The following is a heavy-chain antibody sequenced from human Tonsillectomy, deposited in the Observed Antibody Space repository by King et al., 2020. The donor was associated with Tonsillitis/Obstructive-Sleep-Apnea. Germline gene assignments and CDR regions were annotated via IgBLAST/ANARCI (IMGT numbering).Heavy chain of an antibody. J-gene: IGHJ4*02. CDR2: IIPILHIX. CDR1: GGTFSSHA. V-gene: IGHV1-69*04. D-gene: IGHD2-2*02. Sequence: QLVQSGAEVKKPGSSVQVSCKASGGTFSSHAINWVRQAPGQGLEWMGRIIPILHIXNYAQNFQGRVTITADIFTSTAYMEVSSRRSEDTAVYYCARDAGYCSSTTCYKPLDYWGQGTLVTVSS. CDR3: ARDAGYCSSTTCYKPLDY.